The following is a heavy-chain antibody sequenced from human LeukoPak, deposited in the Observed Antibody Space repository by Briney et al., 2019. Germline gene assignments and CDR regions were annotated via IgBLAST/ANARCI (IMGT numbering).Heavy chain of an antibody. V-gene: IGHV3-74*01. J-gene: IGHJ5*02. D-gene: IGHD2-15*01. CDR2: NNGDGSTT. CDR3: ARDPRNVGLAP. Sequence: GGSLRLSCVASGLSLSGYWMYWVRQDPGEGLMYISRNNGDGSTTNYADVVKGRFTMSRDNVKNTLYLQMNSLRVEDTAVYYCARDPRNVGLAPWGQGTLVTVSS. CDR1: GLSLSGYW.